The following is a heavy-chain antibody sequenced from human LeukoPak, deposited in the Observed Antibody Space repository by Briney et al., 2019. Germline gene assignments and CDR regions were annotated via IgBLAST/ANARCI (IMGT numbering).Heavy chain of an antibody. V-gene: IGHV3-21*01. D-gene: IGHD3-16*02. CDR2: ISSSSSYM. CDR1: GFTFNSYN. J-gene: IGHJ4*02. Sequence: GGSLRLSCVASGFTFNSYNMNWVRQAPVKGLEWVSSISSSSSYMYSADSVEGRFTISRDNAKNSLYLHMNSLRVEDTAVYYCVRDRALDYWGQGTLVTVSS. CDR3: VRDRALDY.